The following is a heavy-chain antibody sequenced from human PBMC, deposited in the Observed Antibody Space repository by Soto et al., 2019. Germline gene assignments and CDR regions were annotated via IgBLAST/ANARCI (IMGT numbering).Heavy chain of an antibody. V-gene: IGHV3-21*01. CDR2: INSRSNYI. J-gene: IGHJ3*02. D-gene: IGHD3-16*01. CDR3: ARALTAGETTDALDI. CDR1: GFAFGGYI. Sequence: EVQLVESGGGLVKPGGSLRLSRAASGFAFGGYIMNWVRQAPGMGLEWVSSINSRSNYIYYADSLKGRFTISRDNAQNSLNLRMNGLRAEDTAVYYCARALTAGETTDALDIWGQGTLVTVSS.